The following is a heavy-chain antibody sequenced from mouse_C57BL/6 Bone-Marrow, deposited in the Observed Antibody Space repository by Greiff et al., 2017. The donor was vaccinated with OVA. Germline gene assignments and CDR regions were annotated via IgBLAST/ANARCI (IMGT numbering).Heavy chain of an antibody. D-gene: IGHD3-1*01. J-gene: IGHJ4*01. CDR1: GYTFTNYW. CDR2: IYPGGGYT. CDR3: ARSGSMDY. Sequence: VQLQQSGAELVRPGTSVKMSCKASGYTFTNYWIGWAKQRPGHGLEWIGDIYPGGGYTNYNEKFKCKATLTADKSSSTAYMQFSSLTSEDSAIYYCARSGSMDYWGQGTSVTVSS. V-gene: IGHV1-63*01.